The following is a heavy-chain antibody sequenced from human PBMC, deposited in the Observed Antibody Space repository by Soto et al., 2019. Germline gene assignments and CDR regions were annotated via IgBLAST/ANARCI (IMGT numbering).Heavy chain of an antibody. CDR2: IYYSGST. V-gene: IGHV4-39*02. CDR1: VWAISSSSYY. Sequence: SERLSRTGTVSVWAISSSSYYWGWIRQPPGKGLEWIGSIYYSGSTYYNPSLKSRVTISVDTSKNQFSLKLSSVTAADTAVYYCARDPGGSSQYYFDYWGQGTLVTVSS. J-gene: IGHJ4*02. D-gene: IGHD6-13*01. CDR3: ARDPGGSSQYYFDY.